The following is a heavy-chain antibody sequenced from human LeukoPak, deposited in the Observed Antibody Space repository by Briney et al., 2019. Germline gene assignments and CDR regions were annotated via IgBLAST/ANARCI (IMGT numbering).Heavy chain of an antibody. CDR1: GGSFSGYY. Sequence: SEALSLTCAVYGGSFSGYYWSWIRQPPGKGLEWIGEINHSGSTYYSPSLKSRVTISLDTSRNQFSLKLNSVTAADTAVYYCAKSNGYGLVDIWGQGTMVTVSS. CDR3: AKSNGYGLVDI. V-gene: IGHV4-34*01. J-gene: IGHJ3*02. D-gene: IGHD3-10*01. CDR2: INHSGST.